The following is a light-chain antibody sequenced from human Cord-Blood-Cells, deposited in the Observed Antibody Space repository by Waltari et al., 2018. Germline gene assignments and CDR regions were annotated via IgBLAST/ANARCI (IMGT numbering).Light chain of an antibody. J-gene: IGKJ3*01. CDR1: QSVSSY. CDR2: DAS. V-gene: IGKV3-11*01. CDR3: QQRSNWPIFT. Sequence: EIVLTQSSATLSLSPGERATLSCRASQSVSSYLAWYQQKPGQAPRLLIYDASNRTTGIPARFSGSGSGTDFTLTISSLEPADFAVYYCQQRSNWPIFTFGPGTKVDIK.